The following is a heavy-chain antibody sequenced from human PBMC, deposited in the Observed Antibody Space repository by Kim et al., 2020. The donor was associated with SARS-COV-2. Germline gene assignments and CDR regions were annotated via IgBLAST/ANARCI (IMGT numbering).Heavy chain of an antibody. D-gene: IGHD3-10*01. CDR3: AKDGFHYYGSGSNYYYYGMDV. CDR1: GFTFSSYG. Sequence: GGSLRLSCAASGFTFSSYGMHWVRQAPGKGLEWVAVIWYDGSNKYYADSVKGRFTISRDNSKNTLYLQMNSLRAEDTAVYYCAKDGFHYYGSGSNYYYYGMDVWGQGTTVTVSS. J-gene: IGHJ6*02. CDR2: IWYDGSNK. V-gene: IGHV3-33*06.